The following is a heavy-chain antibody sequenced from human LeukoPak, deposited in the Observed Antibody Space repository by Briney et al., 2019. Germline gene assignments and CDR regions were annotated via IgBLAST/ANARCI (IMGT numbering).Heavy chain of an antibody. CDR1: GFTLSSYE. Sequence: PGGSLRLSCAASGFTLSSYEMNWVRQAPGKGLDWVSYIGSGVSPIYYADSEKGRFTISRDNAKNSLYLQMNRLRAEDTAVYYCASLRGLRLGELSPDQSIDYWGQGTLVTVYS. V-gene: IGHV3-48*03. D-gene: IGHD3-16*02. CDR2: IGSGVSPI. CDR3: ASLRGLRLGELSPDQSIDY. J-gene: IGHJ4*02.